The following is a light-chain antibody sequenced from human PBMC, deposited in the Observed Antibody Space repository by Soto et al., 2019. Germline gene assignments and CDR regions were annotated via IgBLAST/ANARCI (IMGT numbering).Light chain of an antibody. CDR2: DAS. CDR1: QSVGRD. V-gene: IGKV3-11*01. CDR3: QQRFNWWT. J-gene: IGKJ1*01. Sequence: EIVLTQSPASLSLSPGEKATLSCRASQSVGRDLAWYQQKPGQAPRLLIYDASNRAPGIPARFSGSGSGTDFNLTISSLEPEDFAFYYCQQRFNWWTFGQGTKVEIK.